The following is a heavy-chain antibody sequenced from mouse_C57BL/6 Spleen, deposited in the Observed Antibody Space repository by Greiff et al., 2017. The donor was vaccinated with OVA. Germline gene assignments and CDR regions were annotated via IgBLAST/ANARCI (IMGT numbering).Heavy chain of an antibody. Sequence: VQLQQSGPELVKPGASVKISCKASGYAFSSSWMNWVKQRPGKGLEWIGRIYPGDGDTNYNGKFKGKATLTADKSSSTAYMQLSSLTSEDSAVYFCARSPLDYYGSSYDYWGQGTTLTVSS. CDR1: GYAFSSSW. J-gene: IGHJ2*01. D-gene: IGHD1-1*01. V-gene: IGHV1-82*01. CDR3: ARSPLDYYGSSYDY. CDR2: IYPGDGDT.